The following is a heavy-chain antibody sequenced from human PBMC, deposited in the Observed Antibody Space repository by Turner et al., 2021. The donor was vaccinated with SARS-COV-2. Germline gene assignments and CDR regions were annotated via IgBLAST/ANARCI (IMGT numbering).Heavy chain of an antibody. CDR2: IYSGGST. D-gene: IGHD4-17*01. CDR3: ARDYGDYYFDY. J-gene: IGHJ4*02. Sequence: EVQLVESGGGLVQPGGSLRLSCAASGFTVSSTYMSWVRQAPGKGLECVSVIYSGGSTYYADSVKGRFTISRDNSKNTLYLQMNSLRAEDTAVYYCARDYGDYYFDYWGQGTLVTVSS. V-gene: IGHV3-66*01. CDR1: GFTVSSTY.